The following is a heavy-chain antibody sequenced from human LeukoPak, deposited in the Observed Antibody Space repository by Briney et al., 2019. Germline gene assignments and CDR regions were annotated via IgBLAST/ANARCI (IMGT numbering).Heavy chain of an antibody. CDR1: GGSISSSSYY. J-gene: IGHJ4*02. V-gene: IGHV4-39*01. Sequence: SETLSLTCTVSGGSISSSSYYWGWIRQPPGKGLEWIGSNYYSGSTYYNPSLKSRVTISVDTSKNQFSLKLSSVAAADTAVYYCASPRIAVAGVYFDYWGQGTLVTVSS. CDR3: ASPRIAVAGVYFDY. D-gene: IGHD6-19*01. CDR2: NYYSGST.